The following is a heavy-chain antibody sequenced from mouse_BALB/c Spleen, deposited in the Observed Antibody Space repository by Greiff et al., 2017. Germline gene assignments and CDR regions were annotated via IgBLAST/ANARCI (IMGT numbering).Heavy chain of an antibody. D-gene: IGHD2-3*01. Sequence: QVQLQQPGAELVKPGASVKLSCKASGYTFTSYWMHWVKQRPGQGLEWIGEINPSNGRTNYNEKFKSKATLTVDKSSSTAYMQLSSLTSEDTAVYYCATIDGYYAMDYWGQGTSVTVSS. V-gene: IGHV1S81*02. CDR1: GYTFTSYW. CDR2: INPSNGRT. CDR3: ATIDGYYAMDY. J-gene: IGHJ4*01.